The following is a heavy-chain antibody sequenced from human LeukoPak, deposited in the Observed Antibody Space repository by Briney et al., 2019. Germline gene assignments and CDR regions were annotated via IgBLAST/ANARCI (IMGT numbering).Heavy chain of an antibody. J-gene: IGHJ4*02. CDR1: GGSISSGSYY. Sequence: SQTLSLTCTVSGGSISSGSYYWSWNRQPAGKGLEWIGRIYTSGSTNYNPSLKSRVTISVDTSKNQFSLKLSSVTAADTAVYYCARSDGGLVDYWGQGTLVTVSS. D-gene: IGHD4-23*01. V-gene: IGHV4-61*02. CDR2: IYTSGST. CDR3: ARSDGGLVDY.